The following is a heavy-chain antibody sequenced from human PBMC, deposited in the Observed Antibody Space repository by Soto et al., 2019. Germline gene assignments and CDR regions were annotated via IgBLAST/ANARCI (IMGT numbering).Heavy chain of an antibody. J-gene: IGHJ6*02. CDR3: ARMCGSYGMDV. CDR1: GGTFSSYT. D-gene: IGHD1-1*01. Sequence: QVQLVQSGAEVKKPGSSVKVSCKASGGTFSSYTITWVRQTPGQGLEWMGRIVPILGIPNYAQKFQGRVTITADKSTSTAYMELSSLRAEDTAVYYCARMCGSYGMDVWGQGTTVTVSS. CDR2: IVPILGIP. V-gene: IGHV1-69*02.